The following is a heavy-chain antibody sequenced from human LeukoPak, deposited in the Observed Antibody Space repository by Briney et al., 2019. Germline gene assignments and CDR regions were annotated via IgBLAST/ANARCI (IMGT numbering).Heavy chain of an antibody. CDR3: TTLAPSIADDY. CDR2: IKSKTDGGTT. V-gene: IGHV3-15*01. J-gene: IGHJ4*02. D-gene: IGHD6-6*01. CDR1: GFTFSNAW. Sequence: GGSLRLSCAASGFTFSNAWMSWVRQAPGKGLEWVGRIKSKTDGGTTDYAAPVKGRSTISRDDSKNTLYLQMNSLKTEDTAVYYCTTLAPSIADDYWGQGTLVTVSS.